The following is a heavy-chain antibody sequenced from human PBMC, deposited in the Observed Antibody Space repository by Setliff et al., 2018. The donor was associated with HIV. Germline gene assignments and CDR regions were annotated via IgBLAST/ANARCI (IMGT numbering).Heavy chain of an antibody. V-gene: IGHV1-69*13. CDR1: GGTLTSDA. CDR3: ALNGGGDCCFDS. D-gene: IGHD2-21*02. J-gene: IGHJ4*02. CDR2: ITPILGTT. Sequence: SVKVSCKASGGTLTSDAISWVRQAPGQGLEWMGGITPILGTTKYAQKFQDRVKIIADELTNTAYLEINSLRSEDSAIYYCALNGGGDCCFDSWGQGTLVTISS.